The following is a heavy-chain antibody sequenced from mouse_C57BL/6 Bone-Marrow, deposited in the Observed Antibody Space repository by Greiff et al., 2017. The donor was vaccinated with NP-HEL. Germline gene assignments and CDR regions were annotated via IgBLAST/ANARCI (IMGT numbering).Heavy chain of an antibody. J-gene: IGHJ4*01. D-gene: IGHD1-1*01. CDR3: ARWGTTVAGGGYAMDY. V-gene: IGHV1-72*01. Sequence: VQLQQPGAELVKPGASVKLSCKASGYTFTSYWMHWVKQRPGRGLEWIGRIDPNSGGTKYNEKFKSKATLTVDKPSSTAYMQLSSLTSEDSAVYYCARWGTTVAGGGYAMDYWGQGTSVTVSS. CDR1: GYTFTSYW. CDR2: IDPNSGGT.